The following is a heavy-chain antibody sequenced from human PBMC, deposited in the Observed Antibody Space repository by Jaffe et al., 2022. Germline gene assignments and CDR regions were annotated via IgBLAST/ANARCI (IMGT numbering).Heavy chain of an antibody. CDR3: VADVGSGAYFDY. Sequence: QVQLQESGPGLVKPLETLSLTCAVSGYSISSGYYWGCVRQSPEKGLEWIGNMHHSGITHYNPSLRSRLTFSMDTSKNQLSLKLTSMTAADTAIYYCVADVGSGAYFDYWGQGILVTVSS. CDR1: GYSISSGYY. D-gene: IGHD3-10*01. J-gene: IGHJ4*02. V-gene: IGHV4-38-2*01. CDR2: MHHSGIT.